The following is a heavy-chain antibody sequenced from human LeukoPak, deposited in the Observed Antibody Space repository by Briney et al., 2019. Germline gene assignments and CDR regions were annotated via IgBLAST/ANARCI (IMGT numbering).Heavy chain of an antibody. J-gene: IGHJ6*03. CDR1: GDTLTELA. Sequence: ASVKVSCKVSGDTLTELAMHWVRQAPGKGLEWMGSFNPEDDETIYAQKFQGRVTMTEDISTDTAYLELRSLRFEDTALYYCATEVHYYMDVWGKGTTVTVSS. CDR2: FNPEDDET. CDR3: ATEVHYYMDV. V-gene: IGHV1-24*01.